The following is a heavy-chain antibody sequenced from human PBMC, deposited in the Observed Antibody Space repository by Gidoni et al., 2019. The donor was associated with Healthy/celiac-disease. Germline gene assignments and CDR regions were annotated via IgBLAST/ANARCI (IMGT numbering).Heavy chain of an antibody. CDR3: ARGAAAGAYYYYMDV. CDR2: ISPIFGTA. D-gene: IGHD6-13*01. CDR1: GGTFSSYA. Sequence: QVQLVQSGAEVKKPGSSVKVSCTASGGTFSSYAIRWVRQAPGQGLEWMGGISPIFGTANYAQKFQGRVTITADESTSTAYMELSSLRSEDTAVYYCARGAAAGAYYYYMDVWGKGTTVTVSS. V-gene: IGHV1-69*01. J-gene: IGHJ6*03.